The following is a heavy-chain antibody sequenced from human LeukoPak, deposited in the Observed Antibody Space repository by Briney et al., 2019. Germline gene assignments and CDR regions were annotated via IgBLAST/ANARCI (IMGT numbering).Heavy chain of an antibody. V-gene: IGHV4-59*01. J-gene: IGHJ3*02. Sequence: SETLSLTCTVSGGSMSSYYWIWIRQPPGRGLEWIGYIYYSGSTYSNPSLKSRVTISVDTSKNQFSLKLSSVTAADTAVYYCARGLEYDYVWGSYRADAFDIWGQGTMVTVSS. CDR3: ARGLEYDYVWGSYRADAFDI. CDR2: IYYSGST. D-gene: IGHD3-16*02. CDR1: GGSMSSYY.